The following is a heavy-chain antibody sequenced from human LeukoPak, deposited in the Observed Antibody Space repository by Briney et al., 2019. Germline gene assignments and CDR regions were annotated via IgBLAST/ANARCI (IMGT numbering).Heavy chain of an antibody. CDR3: ARALIAAAGTLDY. CDR1: GGSISSGSYY. D-gene: IGHD6-13*01. CDR2: IYHSGST. J-gene: IGHJ4*02. V-gene: IGHV4-39*07. Sequence: SETLSLTCTVSGGSISSGSYYWSWIRQPAGKGLEWIGSIYHSGSTYYNPSLKSRVTISVDTSKNQFSLKLSSVTAADTAVYYCARALIAAAGTLDYWGQGTLVTVSS.